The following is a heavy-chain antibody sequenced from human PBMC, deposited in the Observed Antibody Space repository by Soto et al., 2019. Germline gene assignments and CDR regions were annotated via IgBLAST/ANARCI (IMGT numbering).Heavy chain of an antibody. D-gene: IGHD6-6*01. CDR1: GGSIDNYEYY. Sequence: QVQLQESGPGLVKPSQTLSLTCTVSGGSIDNYEYYWTWIRQPPGTGLEWVGYINYSGRTNYNPSLNSPLTISLDTSKNQFSLRLTSVRAADTAMYYCARDRSNSPDYFDFWGQGTLVTVSS. V-gene: IGHV4-30-4*01. J-gene: IGHJ4*02. CDR3: ARDRSNSPDYFDF. CDR2: INYSGRT.